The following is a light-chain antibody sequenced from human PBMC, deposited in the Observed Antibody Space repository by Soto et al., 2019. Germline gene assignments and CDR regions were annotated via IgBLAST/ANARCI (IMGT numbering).Light chain of an antibody. Sequence: DIQLTQSPSFLSASAGDRVTITCRASQGISSYLAWYQQKPGKAPKLLIYAASTLQSGVPSRFSGSGSGTEFTLTIGSLQPEDFATYYCQHLNSYPLTFGGGTKVEIK. CDR2: AAS. CDR3: QHLNSYPLT. CDR1: QGISSY. J-gene: IGKJ4*01. V-gene: IGKV1-9*01.